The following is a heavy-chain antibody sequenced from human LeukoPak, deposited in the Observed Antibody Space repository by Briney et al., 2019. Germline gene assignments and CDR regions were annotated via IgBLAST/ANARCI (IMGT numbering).Heavy chain of an antibody. V-gene: IGHV3-74*01. J-gene: IGHJ1*01. Sequence: PGGSLRLSCAASGFTFSNYWMHWVRQAPGKGLVWVSRISDDGTNTNYADSVKGRFTISRDNAKNSLYLQMNSLRAEDTAVYYCARDTRSSSPEYFQHWGQGTLVTVSS. CDR1: GFTFSNYW. CDR2: ISDDGTNT. CDR3: ARDTRSSSPEYFQH. D-gene: IGHD6-13*01.